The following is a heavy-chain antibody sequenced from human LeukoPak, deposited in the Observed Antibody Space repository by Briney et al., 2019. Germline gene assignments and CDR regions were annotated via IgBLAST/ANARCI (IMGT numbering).Heavy chain of an antibody. CDR2: ISGSGGST. V-gene: IGHV3-23*01. J-gene: IGHJ4*02. D-gene: IGHD4-17*01. CDR3: AKDRYGDHYFDY. CDR1: GFTFSRCG. Sequence: PGGSLRLSCAASGFTFSRCGMSWVRQAPGKGLEWVSAISGSGGSTFYADSVKGRFTISRGNSKNTLYLQMNSLRVEDTAVYYCAKDRYGDHYFDYWGQGSLVTVSS.